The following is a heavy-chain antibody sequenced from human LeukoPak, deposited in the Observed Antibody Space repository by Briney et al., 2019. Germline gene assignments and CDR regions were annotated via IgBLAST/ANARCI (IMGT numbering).Heavy chain of an antibody. V-gene: IGHV3-23*01. J-gene: IGHJ4*02. CDR2: LNGRGDSP. Sequence: GGSLRLSCAASGFSFSNYAMSWVRQAPGKGLEWVSSLNGRGDSPYYADSVKGRFTISRDNSKNTLYLQMHSLRVEDTAVYYCAKGPHRDYWGQGTLLTVSS. CDR3: AKGPHRDY. CDR1: GFSFSNYA.